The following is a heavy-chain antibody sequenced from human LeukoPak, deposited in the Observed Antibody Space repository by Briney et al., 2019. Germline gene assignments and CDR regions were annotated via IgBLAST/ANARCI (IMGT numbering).Heavy chain of an antibody. Sequence: PSETLSLTCAVYGGSFSGYYWSWIRQPPGEGLEWIGYVDDSGSTYHNPSLKSRVTMSVDTSKNQFSLRLSSVTAADTAVYYCARRPVDGSGSYYKNYFDCWGQGALVTVSS. D-gene: IGHD3-10*01. CDR2: VDDSGST. V-gene: IGHV4-34*09. J-gene: IGHJ4*02. CDR3: ARRPVDGSGSYYKNYFDC. CDR1: GGSFSGYY.